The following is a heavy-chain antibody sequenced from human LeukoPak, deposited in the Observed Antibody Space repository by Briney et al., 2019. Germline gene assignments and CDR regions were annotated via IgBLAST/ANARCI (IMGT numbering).Heavy chain of an antibody. D-gene: IGHD1-26*01. J-gene: IGHJ4*02. CDR2: INPNSGGT. CDR1: GYTFTGYY. Sequence: EASVKVSCKASGYTFTGYYIHWVRQAPGQGLEWMGWINPNSGGTNYAQKFQGRVTMTRDTSISTAYMELSRLRSDDTAVYYCARESGAFHGSYFDYWGQGTLVTVSS. CDR3: ARESGAFHGSYFDY. V-gene: IGHV1-2*02.